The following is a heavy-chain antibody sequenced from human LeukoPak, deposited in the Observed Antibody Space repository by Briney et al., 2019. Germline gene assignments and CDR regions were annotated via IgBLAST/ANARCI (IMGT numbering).Heavy chain of an antibody. D-gene: IGHD3-22*01. CDR2: IWYDGSNK. CDR3: ARDSDYDSSGYYYYDYYYMDV. Sequence: GRSLRLSCAASGFTFSSYGMHWVRQAPGKGLEWVAVIWYDGSNKYYADSVKGRFTISRDNSKNTLYLQMNSLRTEDTAVYYCARDSDYDSSGYYYYDYYYMDVWGKGTTVTVSS. CDR1: GFTFSSYG. V-gene: IGHV3-33*01. J-gene: IGHJ6*03.